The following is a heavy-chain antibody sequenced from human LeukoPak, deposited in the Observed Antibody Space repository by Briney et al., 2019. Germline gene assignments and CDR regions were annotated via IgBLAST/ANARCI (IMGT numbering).Heavy chain of an antibody. CDR1: GFTVSSNY. Sequence: GGSLRLSCAASGFTVSSNYMSWVRQAPGKGLEWVSVIYSGGSTYYADSVKGRFTISRDNARNTLYLQMNSLRAEDTAVYYCARGGPIYCSGDSCYPGDYWGQGTLVTVSS. V-gene: IGHV3-53*01. CDR3: ARGGPIYCSGDSCYPGDY. CDR2: IYSGGST. D-gene: IGHD2-15*01. J-gene: IGHJ4*02.